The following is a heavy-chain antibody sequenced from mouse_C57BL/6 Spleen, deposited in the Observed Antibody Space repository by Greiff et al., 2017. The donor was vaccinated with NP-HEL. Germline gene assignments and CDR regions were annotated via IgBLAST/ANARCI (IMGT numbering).Heavy chain of an antibody. Sequence: VKLVESGPELVKPGASVKISCKASGYAFSSSWMNWVKQRPGKGLEWIGRIYPGDGDTNYNGKFKGKATLTADKSSSTAYMQLSSLTSEDSAVYFCARENYSNFAWFAYWGQGTLVTVSA. V-gene: IGHV1-82*01. CDR1: GYAFSSSW. J-gene: IGHJ3*01. CDR2: IYPGDGDT. CDR3: ARENYSNFAWFAY. D-gene: IGHD2-5*01.